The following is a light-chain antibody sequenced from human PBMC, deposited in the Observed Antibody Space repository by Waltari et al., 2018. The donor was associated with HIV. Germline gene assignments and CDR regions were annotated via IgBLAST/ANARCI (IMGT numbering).Light chain of an antibody. CDR1: LLAQQY. CDR2: HDT. Sequence: SYELIQPPSVSVSPGQTARITCSGDLLAQQYGYWYQQMPGLAPVLLIYHDTERPSGVPERFSRSSAGTTFTLTINVVQAEDEADYYCQSADSSGTYVFGTGTKVTVL. J-gene: IGLJ1*01. CDR3: QSADSSGTYV. V-gene: IGLV3-25*03.